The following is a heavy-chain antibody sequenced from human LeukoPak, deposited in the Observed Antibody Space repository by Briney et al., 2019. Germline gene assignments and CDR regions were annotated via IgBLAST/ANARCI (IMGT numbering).Heavy chain of an antibody. D-gene: IGHD2-15*01. CDR1: GYIFTSYW. V-gene: IGHV5-51*01. CDR3: ARSPLRTYCSGGSCYSYNWFDP. Sequence: GESLKISCKGSGYIFTSYWIGWVRQMPGKGLEWMGIIYPGDSDTRYSPSFQGQVTISADKSISTAYLQWSSLKASDTAMYYCARSPLRTYCSGGSCYSYNWFDPWGQGTLVTVSS. CDR2: IYPGDSDT. J-gene: IGHJ5*02.